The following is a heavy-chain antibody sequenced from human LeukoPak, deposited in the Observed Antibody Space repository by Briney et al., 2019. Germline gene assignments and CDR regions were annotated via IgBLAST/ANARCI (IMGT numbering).Heavy chain of an antibody. CDR1: GYTFTSYG. Sequence: ASVKVSCKASGYTFTSYGISWVRQAPGQGLEWMGWISAYNGNTNYAQKLQGRVTMTTDTSTSTAHMELRSLRSDDTAVYYCARGGGYYYDSSGYPTGDYWGQGTLVTVSS. V-gene: IGHV1-18*01. CDR2: ISAYNGNT. D-gene: IGHD3-22*01. CDR3: ARGGGYYYDSSGYPTGDY. J-gene: IGHJ4*02.